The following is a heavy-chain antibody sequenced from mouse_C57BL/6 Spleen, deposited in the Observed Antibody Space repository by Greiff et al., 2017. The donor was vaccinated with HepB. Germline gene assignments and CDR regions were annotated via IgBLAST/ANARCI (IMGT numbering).Heavy chain of an antibody. Sequence: QVQLQQPGAELVKPGASVKMSCKASGYTFTSYWITWVKQRPGQGLEWIGDIYPGSGSTNYNEKFKSKATLTVDTSSSTAYMQLSSLTSEDSAVYYCARTGDYYGSSLFDYWGQGTTLTVSS. CDR3: ARTGDYYGSSLFDY. D-gene: IGHD1-1*01. V-gene: IGHV1-55*01. CDR2: IYPGSGST. CDR1: GYTFTSYW. J-gene: IGHJ2*01.